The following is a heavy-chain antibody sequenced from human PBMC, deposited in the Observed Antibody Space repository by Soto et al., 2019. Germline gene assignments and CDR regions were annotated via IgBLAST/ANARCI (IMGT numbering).Heavy chain of an antibody. CDR2: IYIDDT. CDR3: ARDRDWNLDY. J-gene: IGHJ4*02. D-gene: IGHD1-1*01. V-gene: IGHV1-18*01. Sequence: QVQLVQSEVEVKKPGASVKVSCKASGYTFSSFGFSWMRQAPGQGLEWTGWIYIDDTKYAQNFQGRVTMTTDTSTSTVYMELRSLRSDDTAVYYCARDRDWNLDYWGQGTLVTVSS. CDR1: GYTFSSFG.